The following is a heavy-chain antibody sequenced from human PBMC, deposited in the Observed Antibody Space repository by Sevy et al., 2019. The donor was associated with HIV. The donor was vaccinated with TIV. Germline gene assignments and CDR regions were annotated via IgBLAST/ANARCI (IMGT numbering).Heavy chain of an antibody. Sequence: SETLSLTCTVSGGSISSYYWNWIRQPAGKGLDWIGRIYTSGSTNYNPSLKSRITMSVDTSKNQFSLKLSSVTAADTAVYYCVREMEAFDIWGQGTMVTVSS. CDR2: IYTSGST. J-gene: IGHJ3*02. D-gene: IGHD3-3*01. V-gene: IGHV4-4*07. CDR1: GGSISSYY. CDR3: VREMEAFDI.